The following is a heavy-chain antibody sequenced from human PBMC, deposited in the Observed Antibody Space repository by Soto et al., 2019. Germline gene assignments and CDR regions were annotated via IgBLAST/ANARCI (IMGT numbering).Heavy chain of an antibody. Sequence: PGGSLRLSCAGSGLTLSDHYIDWVRQAPGKGLEWVGRSRDKAQGYSTAYAASVKGRFTTSRDESKNSVYREMNSLKTEETAVYYCVRATYFSDSSCYTRCFDYWGQGTLVTVSS. J-gene: IGHJ4*02. D-gene: IGHD3-22*01. CDR1: GLTLSDHY. CDR3: VRATYFSDSSCYTRCFDY. CDR2: SRDKAQGYST. V-gene: IGHV3-72*01.